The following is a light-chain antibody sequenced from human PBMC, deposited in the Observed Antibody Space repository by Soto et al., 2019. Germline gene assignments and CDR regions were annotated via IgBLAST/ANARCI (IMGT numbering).Light chain of an antibody. CDR1: SSDVGGYKY. V-gene: IGLV2-8*01. CDR2: EVT. Sequence: QSALTQPPSASGSPGQSVTISCTGTSSDVGGYKYVSWYQHHPGKAPKVVIYEVTKRPSGVPDRFSGSQSGNTASLTVSGLQAEDEADYYCKSYAGSNTYVFGSGTKLTVL. CDR3: KSYAGSNTYV. J-gene: IGLJ1*01.